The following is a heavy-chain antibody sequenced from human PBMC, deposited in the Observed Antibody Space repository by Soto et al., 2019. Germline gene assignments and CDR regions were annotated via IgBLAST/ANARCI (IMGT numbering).Heavy chain of an antibody. CDR2: ISYDGSNK. J-gene: IGHJ3*02. D-gene: IGHD7-27*01. Sequence: QVQLVESGGGVVQPGRSLRLSCAASGFTFSFYGMHWVRQAPGKGLAWVAVISYDGSNKYYADSVKGRFTISRDNSKNTLYLQMNSLRAEDTAVYYCAKDLGHGGRGAFDIWGQGTMVTVSS. CDR1: GFTFSFYG. CDR3: AKDLGHGGRGAFDI. V-gene: IGHV3-30*18.